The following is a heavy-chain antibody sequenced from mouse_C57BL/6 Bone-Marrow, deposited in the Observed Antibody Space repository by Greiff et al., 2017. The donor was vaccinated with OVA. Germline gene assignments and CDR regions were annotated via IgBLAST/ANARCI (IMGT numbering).Heavy chain of an antibody. CDR1: GFNIKDDY. D-gene: IGHD1-1*01. Sequence: LQQSGAELVRPGASVKLSCTASGFNIKDDYMHWVKQRPEQGLEWIGWIDPENGDTEYASKFQGKAPITADTSSNTAYLQLSSLTSEDTAVYYCTTPITTVVAYYYAMDYWGQGTSVTVSS. CDR3: TTPITTVVAYYYAMDY. J-gene: IGHJ4*01. CDR2: IDPENGDT. V-gene: IGHV14-4*01.